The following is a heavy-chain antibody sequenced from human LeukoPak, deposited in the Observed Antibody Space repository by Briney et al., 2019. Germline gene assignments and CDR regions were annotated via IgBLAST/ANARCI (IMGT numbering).Heavy chain of an antibody. Sequence: ASVNVSCKTPEGTFNNYAITWVRQAPGQGLDWMGIINPSGGSTSYAQKFQGRVTMTRDMSTSTVYMELSSLRSEDTAVYYCARVFYSSGYYFDYWGQGTLVTVSS. CDR2: INPSGGST. J-gene: IGHJ4*02. CDR3: ARVFYSSGYYFDY. V-gene: IGHV1-46*02. D-gene: IGHD6-19*01. CDR1: EGTFNNYA.